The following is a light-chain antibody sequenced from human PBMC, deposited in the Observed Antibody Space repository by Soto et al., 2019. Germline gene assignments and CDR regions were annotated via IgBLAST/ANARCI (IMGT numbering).Light chain of an antibody. Sequence: EIVLTQSPGTLSLSPGDRATLSCRASQSVSSNSLAWYQQKCGQAPKLLIYGASIRATGIPDRFSGSGSGTDFTLTISRLKPEDFAVYYCQQYGSSPRPFGQGTRVEIK. J-gene: IGKJ1*01. CDR1: QSVSSNS. V-gene: IGKV3-20*01. CDR3: QQYGSSPRP. CDR2: GAS.